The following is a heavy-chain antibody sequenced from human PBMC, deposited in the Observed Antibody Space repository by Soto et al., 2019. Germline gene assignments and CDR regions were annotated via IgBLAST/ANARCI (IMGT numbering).Heavy chain of an antibody. Sequence: GGSLRLSCVASGFTFSSYGMHWVRQAPGKGLEWVAIISYDGSNTYYADSVKGRFTISRDKAIQSLYLQMNSLRGEDTAVYYCAKYDFWIPGNFDPRGQGTLVTVSS. CDR2: ISYDGSNT. J-gene: IGHJ5*02. V-gene: IGHV3-30*18. D-gene: IGHD3-3*01. CDR3: AKYDFWIPGNFDP. CDR1: GFTFSSYG.